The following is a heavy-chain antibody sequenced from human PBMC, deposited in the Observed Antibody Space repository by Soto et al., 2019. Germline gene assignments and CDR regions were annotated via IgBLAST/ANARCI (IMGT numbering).Heavy chain of an antibody. CDR1: GFTFTSSA. J-gene: IGHJ6*02. CDR3: AADPGYSYGYHYYYGMDV. V-gene: IGHV1-58*01. Sequence: VKVSCKASGFTFTSSAVQWVRQARGQRLEWIGWIVVGSGNTNYAQKFQERVTITRDMSTSTAYMELSSLRSEDTAVYYCAADPGYSYGYHYYYGMDVWGQGTTVTVSS. CDR2: IVVGSGNT. D-gene: IGHD5-18*01.